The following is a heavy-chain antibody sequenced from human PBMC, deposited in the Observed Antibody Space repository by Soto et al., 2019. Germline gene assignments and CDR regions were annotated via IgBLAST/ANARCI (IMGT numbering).Heavy chain of an antibody. CDR3: ARGNIAAALVY. Sequence: QAQLQQWGAGLLKPSETLSLTCAVYGGSISGHYWNWIRQPPGKGLEWIGEINHSGRTNYNPSLKSRVTISVDTSKNQFSLNLGSVTAADTAVYYCARGNIAAALVYWGQGTLVTVSS. J-gene: IGHJ4*02. V-gene: IGHV4-34*01. D-gene: IGHD6-13*01. CDR1: GGSISGHY. CDR2: INHSGRT.